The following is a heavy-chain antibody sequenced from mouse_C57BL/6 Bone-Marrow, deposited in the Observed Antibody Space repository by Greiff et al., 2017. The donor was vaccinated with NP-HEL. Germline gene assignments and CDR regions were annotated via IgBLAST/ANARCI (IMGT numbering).Heavy chain of an antibody. CDR3: ARTGYYGRGYAMEY. CDR1: GYTFTSYG. CDR2: IYPRSGNT. V-gene: IGHV1-81*01. J-gene: IGHJ4*01. Sequence: QVQLQQSGAELARPGASVKLSCKASGYTFTSYGISWVKQRTGQGLEWIGEIYPRSGNTYYNEKFKGKATLTADKSSSTAYMELRSRTSEDAAVYFCARTGYYGRGYAMEYWGQGTSVTVSS. D-gene: IGHD1-1*01.